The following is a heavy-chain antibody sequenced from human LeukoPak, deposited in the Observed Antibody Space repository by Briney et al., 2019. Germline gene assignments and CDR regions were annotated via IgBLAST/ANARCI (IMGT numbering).Heavy chain of an antibody. CDR2: INPSGGST. D-gene: IGHD3-22*01. V-gene: IGHV1-46*01. Sequence: GASVKVSCRASGYTFTSYYMHWVRQAPGRGLEWMGIINPSGGSTSYAQKFQGRVTMTRDTSTSTVYMELSSLRSEDTAVYYCARQGEDYYDSSALENWFDPWGQGTLVTVSS. CDR1: GYTFTSYY. CDR3: ARQGEDYYDSSALENWFDP. J-gene: IGHJ5*02.